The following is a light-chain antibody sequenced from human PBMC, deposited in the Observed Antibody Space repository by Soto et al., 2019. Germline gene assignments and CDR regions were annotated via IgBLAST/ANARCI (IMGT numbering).Light chain of an antibody. CDR3: QQYNNWPWT. J-gene: IGKJ1*01. CDR1: QSVSSD. CDR2: DAS. Sequence: EMLMTQSPATLSVSPGESATLSCRASQSVSSDLAWYQQKPGQPPRLLIYDASTRATGISARFSGSGSGTEFTLTISSLQSEDFAFYYCQQYNNWPWTFGQGTKVDIK. V-gene: IGKV3-15*01.